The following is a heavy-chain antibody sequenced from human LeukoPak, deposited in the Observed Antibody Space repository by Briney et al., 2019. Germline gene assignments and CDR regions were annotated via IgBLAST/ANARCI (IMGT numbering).Heavy chain of an antibody. Sequence: GGSLRLSCAASGFTFSNYAMSWVRQDPGKGLEWVSAITGSGGGTYYADSVKGRFTISRENSKNTLYLQVNSLRAEDTAVYYCVKWGDYDVLTGYYDPDYWGQGSLVTVSS. CDR3: VKWGDYDVLTGYYDPDY. J-gene: IGHJ4*02. D-gene: IGHD3-9*01. CDR1: GFTFSNYA. CDR2: ITGSGGGT. V-gene: IGHV3-23*01.